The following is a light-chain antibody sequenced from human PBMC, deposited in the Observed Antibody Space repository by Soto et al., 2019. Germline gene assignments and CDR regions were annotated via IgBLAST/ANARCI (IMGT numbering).Light chain of an antibody. J-gene: IGLJ1*01. V-gene: IGLV2-14*01. CDR3: NSYTSSTSLPYV. CDR1: TSDVGGY. CDR2: EVT. Sequence: QSVLTQPASVSGSPGQPITISCTGTTSDVGGYVSWYQQHPGKAPKLLIFEVTSRPSGVSHRFSGSKSGNTASLTISALQAEDEADYFCNSYTSSTSLPYVFGTGTKLTVL.